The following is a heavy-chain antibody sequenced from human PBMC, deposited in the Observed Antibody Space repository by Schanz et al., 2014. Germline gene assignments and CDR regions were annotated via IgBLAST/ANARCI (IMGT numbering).Heavy chain of an antibody. Sequence: QVQLVESGGGLVKPGGSLRLSCAASGFTFRDYYMSWIRQAPGKGLEWVSDISSGSSYANYADSVKGRFTISRDNAKNSLFLQMNRLRAEDTALYYCARVRRRIATPSTPSFRNYYYYAMDVWGQGTTVTVSS. CDR2: ISSGSSYA. D-gene: IGHD6-13*01. V-gene: IGHV3-11*06. J-gene: IGHJ6*02. CDR1: GFTFRDYY. CDR3: ARVRRRIATPSTPSFRNYYYYAMDV.